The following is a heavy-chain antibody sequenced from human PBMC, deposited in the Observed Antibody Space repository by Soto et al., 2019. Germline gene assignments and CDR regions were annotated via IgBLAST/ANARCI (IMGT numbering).Heavy chain of an antibody. V-gene: IGHV3-66*01. CDR1: EFTVSTNY. CDR3: ARAPSPPKYYFDY. CDR2: IYSGGST. Sequence: PGGSLRLSCAASEFTVSTNYMSWVRQAPGKGLEWVSVIYSGGSTYYADSVKGRFTISRDNSKNTLYLQMNNLRAEDTAVYYCARAPSPPKYYFDYWGQGTLVTVSS. J-gene: IGHJ4*02.